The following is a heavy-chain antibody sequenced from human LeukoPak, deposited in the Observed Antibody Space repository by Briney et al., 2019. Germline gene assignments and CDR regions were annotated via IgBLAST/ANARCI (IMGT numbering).Heavy chain of an antibody. CDR1: GFTFSSYS. Sequence: GGSLRLSCAASGFTFSSYSMNWVRQAPGKGLEWVSSISSGSTYMYYADSVKGRFTISRDNAQNSVYLQMNSLRAEDTAVYYCGRVGGRSKAAKGDAFDIWGQGTMVTVSS. V-gene: IGHV3-21*01. CDR3: GRVGGRSKAAKGDAFDI. D-gene: IGHD6-6*01. CDR2: ISSGSTYM. J-gene: IGHJ3*02.